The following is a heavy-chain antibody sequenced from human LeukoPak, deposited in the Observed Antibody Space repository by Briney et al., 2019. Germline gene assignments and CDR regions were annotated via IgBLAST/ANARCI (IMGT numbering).Heavy chain of an antibody. CDR2: IYNDGSST. CDR1: GFTFSHYW. D-gene: IGHD1-26*01. CDR3: ARVRGGSGRSYAADAFDI. V-gene: IGHV3-74*01. J-gene: IGHJ3*02. Sequence: PGGSLRLSCAASGFTFSHYWMHWVRHAPGKGLVWVSRIYNDGSSTSYADSVKGRFTISRDNAKSTLYLQMNSLRAEDTAVYYCARVRGGSGRSYAADAFDIWGQGTMVTVSS.